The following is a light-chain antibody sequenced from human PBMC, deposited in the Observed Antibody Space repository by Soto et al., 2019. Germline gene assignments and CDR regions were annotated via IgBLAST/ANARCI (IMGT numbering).Light chain of an antibody. CDR3: CSYAASNTWV. CDR2: EGS. J-gene: IGLJ3*02. CDR1: SRDVGSYNL. V-gene: IGLV2-23*01. Sequence: QSALTQPASVSGSPGQSITISCTGTSRDVGSYNLVSWYQKHPGKAPKLIIYEGSKRPSGVSDRFSGSKSGNTASLTISGLQAEDESDYYCCSYAASNTWVFGGGTKLTVL.